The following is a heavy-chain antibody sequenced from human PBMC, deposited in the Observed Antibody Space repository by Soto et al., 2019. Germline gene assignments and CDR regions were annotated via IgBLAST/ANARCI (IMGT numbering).Heavy chain of an antibody. CDR2: IYYSGST. Sequence: PSETLSLTCTVSGGSINSYYWSWIRQPPGKGLEWIAYIYYSGSTNYNPSLKSRVTVSVGTSKNQFFLKLGSVTAADTAVYYCARTQETYSSARNYYYYMDVWGKGTTVTVSS. J-gene: IGHJ6*03. D-gene: IGHD3-22*01. CDR1: GGSINSYY. CDR3: ARTQETYSSARNYYYYMDV. V-gene: IGHV4-59*08.